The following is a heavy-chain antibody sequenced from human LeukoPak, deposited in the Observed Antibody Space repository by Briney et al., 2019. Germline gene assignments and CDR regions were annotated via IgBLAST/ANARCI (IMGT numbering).Heavy chain of an antibody. Sequence: ASVKVSCKASGYSFTSYGISWVREAPGQGLEWMGWISAYNGNTNYAQKLQGRVTMTTDTSTSTAYMELRSLTSDDTAVYYCARASGSGSYLSFDYWGQGTLVTVSS. J-gene: IGHJ4*02. CDR3: ARASGSGSYLSFDY. D-gene: IGHD3-10*01. CDR1: GYSFTSYG. V-gene: IGHV1-18*01. CDR2: ISAYNGNT.